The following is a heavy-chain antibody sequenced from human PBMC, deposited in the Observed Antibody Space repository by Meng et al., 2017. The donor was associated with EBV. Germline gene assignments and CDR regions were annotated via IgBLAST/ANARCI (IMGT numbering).Heavy chain of an antibody. D-gene: IGHD1-26*01. V-gene: IGHV3-11*01. CDR3: ASHPAYSGSYDGGY. CDR2: ISSSGSTI. Sequence: GLLWGLRGGLVKPGGARSLSLAASGFTFSDYYVSWIRQAPGKGLEWVSYISSSGSTIYYADSVKGRFTISRDNAKNSLYLQMNSLRAEDTAVYYCASHPAYSGSYDGGYWGQGTLVTVSS. CDR1: GFTFSDYY. J-gene: IGHJ4*02.